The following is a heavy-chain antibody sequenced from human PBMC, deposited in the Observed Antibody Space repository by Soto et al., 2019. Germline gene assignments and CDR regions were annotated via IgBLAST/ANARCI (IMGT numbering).Heavy chain of an antibody. V-gene: IGHV3-74*01. D-gene: IGHD2-21*02. CDR1: GFTFSSYW. CDR2: INSDGSST. J-gene: IGHJ3*02. CDR3: ARVNRGGDFISLSAFDI. Sequence: EVQLVESGGGLVQPGGSLRLSCAASGFTFSSYWMHWVRQAPGKGLVWVSRINSDGSSTSYADSVKGRFTISRDNAKNTLYLQMNSLRAEDTAVYYCARVNRGGDFISLSAFDIWGQGTMVTVSS.